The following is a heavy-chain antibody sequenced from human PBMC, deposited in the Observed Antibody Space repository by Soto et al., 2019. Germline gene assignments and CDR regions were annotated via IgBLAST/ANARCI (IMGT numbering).Heavy chain of an antibody. Sequence: PGGSLRLSCAASGFTFSSYGMHWVRQAPGKGLEWVAVISYDGSNKYYADSVKGRFTISRDNSKNTLYLQMNSLRAEDTAVCYCARTYSSSADYWGQGTLVTVSS. CDR1: GFTFSSYG. CDR2: ISYDGSNK. CDR3: ARTYSSSADY. V-gene: IGHV3-30*03. J-gene: IGHJ4*02. D-gene: IGHD6-13*01.